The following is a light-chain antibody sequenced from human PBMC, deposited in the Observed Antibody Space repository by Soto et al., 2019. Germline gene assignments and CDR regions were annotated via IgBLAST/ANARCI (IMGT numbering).Light chain of an antibody. Sequence: QSALTQPPSASGSLGQSVTISCTGTSSDVGGYNYVSWYQQHPGKAPKLMISGLSERPSGVPDRFSGSKSGNTASLTVSGLQAEDEADYYCSSYAGSDNWVFGGGTKLTVL. CDR3: SSYAGSDNWV. J-gene: IGLJ2*01. CDR1: SSDVGGYNY. CDR2: GLS. V-gene: IGLV2-8*01.